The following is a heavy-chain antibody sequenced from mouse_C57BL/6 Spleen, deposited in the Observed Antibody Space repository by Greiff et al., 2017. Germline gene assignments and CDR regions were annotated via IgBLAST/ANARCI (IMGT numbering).Heavy chain of an antibody. V-gene: IGHV1-80*01. CDR3: ARSDYGNFDV. J-gene: IGHJ1*03. CDR2: IYPGDGDT. Sequence: VQLQQSGAELVKPGASVKMSCKASGYAFSSYWMNWVKQRPGQGLEWIGKIYPGDGDTNYNGKFKGKATLTADKSSSTAYMQLSSLASEDSAVYFCARSDYGNFDVWGTGTTVTVSS. CDR1: GYAFSSYW.